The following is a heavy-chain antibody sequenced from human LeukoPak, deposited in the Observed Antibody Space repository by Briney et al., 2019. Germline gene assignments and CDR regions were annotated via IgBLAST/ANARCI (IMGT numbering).Heavy chain of an antibody. CDR3: ATSYYDILAGYRPLAY. Sequence: ASVKVSCKVSGYTLTELSMHWVRQAPGKGLEWMGGLDPENGETIYAQKFQGRVTMTEDTSTDTAYMELSSLRSEDTAVYYCATSYYDILAGYRPLAYWGQGTLVTVSS. V-gene: IGHV1-24*01. CDR2: LDPENGET. CDR1: GYTLTELS. J-gene: IGHJ4*02. D-gene: IGHD3-9*01.